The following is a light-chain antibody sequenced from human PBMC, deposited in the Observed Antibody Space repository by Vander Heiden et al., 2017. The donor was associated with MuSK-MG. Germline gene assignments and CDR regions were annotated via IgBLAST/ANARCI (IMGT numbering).Light chain of an antibody. CDR1: QSVSSY. J-gene: IGKJ4*01. V-gene: IGKV3-11*01. CDR2: DAS. CDR3: QRRSNWPPLT. Sequence: EIVLTQSPATLSLSPGERATLSCRASQSVSSYLAWYQQKPGQAPRLLIYDASNRDTGIPARFSGSGYGKYFTLTISILEPEDFAVYYCQRRSNWPPLTFGGGTKVEIK.